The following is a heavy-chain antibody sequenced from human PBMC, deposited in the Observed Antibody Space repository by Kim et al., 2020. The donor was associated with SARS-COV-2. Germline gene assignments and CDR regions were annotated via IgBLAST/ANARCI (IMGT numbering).Heavy chain of an antibody. D-gene: IGHD1-20*01. V-gene: IGHV4-34*01. CDR1: GGSLKNYY. Sequence: SETLSLTCGVSGGSLKNYYWSWIRQTPGKGLEWIGEVDHSGRTNYRPSLKSRLTISVDTSKNQFSLGLGAVTAADSAVYYCARGANNFGFSRRPVGSMDVWGQGTTVTVSS. J-gene: IGHJ6*02. CDR2: VDHSGRT. CDR3: ARGANNFGFSRRPVGSMDV.